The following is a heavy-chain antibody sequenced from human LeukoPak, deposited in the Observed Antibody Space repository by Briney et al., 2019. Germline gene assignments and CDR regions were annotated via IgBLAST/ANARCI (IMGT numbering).Heavy chain of an antibody. Sequence: ASVKVSCKASGCTFTSYGISWVRQAPGQGLEWMGWISAYNGNTNYAQKLQGRVTMTTDTSTSTAYMELRSLRSDDTAVYYCARAEAAAGTSFGWFDPWGQGTLVTVSS. CDR3: ARAEAAAGTSFGWFDP. CDR1: GCTFTSYG. J-gene: IGHJ5*02. V-gene: IGHV1-18*01. CDR2: ISAYNGNT. D-gene: IGHD6-13*01.